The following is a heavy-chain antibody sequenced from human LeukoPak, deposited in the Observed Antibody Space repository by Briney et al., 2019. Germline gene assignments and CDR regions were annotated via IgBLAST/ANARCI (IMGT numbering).Heavy chain of an antibody. D-gene: IGHD5-24*01. J-gene: IGHJ4*02. V-gene: IGHV1-46*01. Sequence: ASVKVSCKASGYTFTSYYMHWVRQAPGQGLEWMGISNPRGGSTSYAQKFHGRVTMTRDTSTSTVYMELSSLRSEDTAVYYCARVGGRDGYNYDWGHDFDYWGQGTLVTVSS. CDR1: GYTFTSYY. CDR2: SNPRGGST. CDR3: ARVGGRDGYNYDWGHDFDY.